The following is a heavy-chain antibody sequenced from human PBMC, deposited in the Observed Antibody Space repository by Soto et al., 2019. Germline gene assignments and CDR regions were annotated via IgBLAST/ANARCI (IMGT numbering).Heavy chain of an antibody. D-gene: IGHD6-19*01. V-gene: IGHV3-9*01. CDR3: AKDIGVGQWLFDY. J-gene: IGHJ4*02. CDR1: GFTFDDYA. CDR2: ISWNSGSL. Sequence: EVQLVESGGGLVQPGRSLRLSCAASGFTFDDYAMHWVRQAPGKGLEWVSGISWNSGSLGYADSVKGRFTISRDNAKNSLYLQMTSLRTEDTALYYCAKDIGVGQWLFDYWGQGTLVTVSS.